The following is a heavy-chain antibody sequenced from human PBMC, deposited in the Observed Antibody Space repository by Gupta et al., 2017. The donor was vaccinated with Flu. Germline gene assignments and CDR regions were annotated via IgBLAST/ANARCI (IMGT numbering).Heavy chain of an antibody. CDR3: AKSGYSSGWTFDY. Sequence: EVQLLESGGGLVQPGGSLRLSGAASGFTFSSYAMSWVPQAPGKGLEWVSAISGSGGSTYYADSVKGRFTISRDNSKNTLYLQMNSLRAEDTAVYYCAKSGYSSGWTFDYWGQGTLVTVSS. CDR2: ISGSGGST. J-gene: IGHJ4*02. D-gene: IGHD6-19*01. V-gene: IGHV3-23*01. CDR1: GFTFSSYA.